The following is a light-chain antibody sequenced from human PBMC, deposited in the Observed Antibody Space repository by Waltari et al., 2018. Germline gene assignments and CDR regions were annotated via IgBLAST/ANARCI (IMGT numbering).Light chain of an antibody. Sequence: EIVLTQSPGTLSLSLGEGATLSCRASQPIRTTYIAWYQQKPGQAPTLLIYGASSRATGVPDRFTGSGSRTYFSLTISILEPEDFATYYCQQYDISPLTFGGGTKVEIK. V-gene: IGKV3-20*01. CDR3: QQYDISPLT. CDR1: QPIRTTY. CDR2: GAS. J-gene: IGKJ4*01.